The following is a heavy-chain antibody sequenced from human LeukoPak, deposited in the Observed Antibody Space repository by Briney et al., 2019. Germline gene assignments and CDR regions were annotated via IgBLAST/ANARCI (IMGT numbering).Heavy chain of an antibody. CDR2: INHSGST. CDR1: GGSFSGYY. J-gene: IGHJ4*02. V-gene: IGHV4-34*01. CDR3: ARDHASSCQLFDS. Sequence: SETLSLTCAVYGGSFSGYYWSWLRQPPGKGLEWIGEINHSGSTNYNPSLKSRVTISVDTSKDQFSLKLSSVTAADTAVYYCARDHASSCQLFDSWGQGTLVTVSS. D-gene: IGHD6-13*01.